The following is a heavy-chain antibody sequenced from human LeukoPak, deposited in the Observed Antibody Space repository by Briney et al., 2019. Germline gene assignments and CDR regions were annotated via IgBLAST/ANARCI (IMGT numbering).Heavy chain of an antibody. V-gene: IGHV3-9*01. Sequence: GGSLRLSCAASGFTFDDYAMHWVRQAPGKGLEWVSGISWNSGSIGYADSVKGRFTISRDNAKNSLYLQMNSLRAEDTALYYCAKDGAVGATTEGDALDIWGQGTMVTVSS. CDR2: ISWNSGSI. CDR3: AKDGAVGATTEGDALDI. CDR1: GFTFDDYA. J-gene: IGHJ3*02. D-gene: IGHD1-26*01.